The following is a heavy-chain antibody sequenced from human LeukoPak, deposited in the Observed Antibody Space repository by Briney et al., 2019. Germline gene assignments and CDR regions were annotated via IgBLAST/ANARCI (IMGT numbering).Heavy chain of an antibody. Sequence: SETLSLTCTVSGYSISSGYYWGWIRQPPGKGLEWIGSGSTYYNPSLKSRVTISVDTSKNQFSLKLSSVTAADTAVYYCAREPVTPGGMDVWGQGTTVTVSS. CDR3: AREPVTPGGMDV. CDR2: SGST. J-gene: IGHJ6*02. CDR1: GYSISSGYY. V-gene: IGHV4-38-2*02. D-gene: IGHD4-17*01.